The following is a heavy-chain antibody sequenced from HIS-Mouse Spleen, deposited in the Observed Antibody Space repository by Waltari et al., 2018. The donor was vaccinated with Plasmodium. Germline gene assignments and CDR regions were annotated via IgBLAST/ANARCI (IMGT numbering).Heavy chain of an antibody. CDR1: GGSFSGYY. CDR2: INHSGST. CDR3: ASSGSGSYYY. V-gene: IGHV4-34*01. D-gene: IGHD3-10*01. J-gene: IGHJ4*02. Sequence: QVQLQQWGAGLLKPSETLSLTCAVYGGSFSGYYWSWIRQPPGKGLEWIGEINHSGSTNYNPHLKSRVTISVDTSKNQFSLKLSSVTAADTAVYYCASSGSGSYYYWGQGTLVTVSS.